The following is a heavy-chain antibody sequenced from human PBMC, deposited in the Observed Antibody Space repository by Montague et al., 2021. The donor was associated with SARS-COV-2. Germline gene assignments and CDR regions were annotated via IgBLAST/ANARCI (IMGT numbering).Heavy chain of an antibody. CDR3: ARHLAISGPAAVSDY. CDR1: GDSISSGYYY. CDR2: IHYSGIT. Sequence: SETLSLTCTVSGDSISSGYYYWGWIRQPPGKGLEWVGTIHYSGITYYXPSLKSRVTISVDTSRNQFSLKLSSVTAADTAIYYCARHLAISGPAAVSDYWGQGTPVTVSS. V-gene: IGHV4-39*01. J-gene: IGHJ4*02. D-gene: IGHD2-2*01.